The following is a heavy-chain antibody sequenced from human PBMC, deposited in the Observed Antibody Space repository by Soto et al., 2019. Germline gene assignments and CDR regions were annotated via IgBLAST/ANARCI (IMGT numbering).Heavy chain of an antibody. V-gene: IGHV4-59*01. D-gene: IGHD1-20*01. CDR2: IDYSGST. J-gene: IGHJ4*02. CDR3: ARGFMYNWEGYDY. CDR1: GGSISSYY. Sequence: PSETLSLNCTVSGGSISSYYWSWIRQPPGKGLEWIGYIDYSGSTNYNPSLKSRVTISVDTSKNQFSLKLSSVTAADTAVYYCARGFMYNWEGYDYWGQGTLVTVSS.